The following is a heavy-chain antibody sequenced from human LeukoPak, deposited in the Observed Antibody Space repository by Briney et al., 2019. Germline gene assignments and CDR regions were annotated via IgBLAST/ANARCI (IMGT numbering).Heavy chain of an antibody. CDR3: ARVVSAYSSSQGYYFDY. D-gene: IGHD6-13*01. V-gene: IGHV4-38-2*01. Sequence: PSETLSLTCAVSGYSISSGYYWGWIRQPPGKGLEWIGSIYHSGSTYYNPSLKSRVTTSVDTSKNQFSLKLSSVTAADTAVYYCARVVSAYSSSQGYYFDYWGQGTLVTVSS. J-gene: IGHJ4*02. CDR1: GYSISSGYY. CDR2: IYHSGST.